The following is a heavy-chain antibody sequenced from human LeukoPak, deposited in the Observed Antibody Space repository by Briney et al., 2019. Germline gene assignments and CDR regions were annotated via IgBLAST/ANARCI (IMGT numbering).Heavy chain of an antibody. CDR2: ISIDGNNK. CDR1: GFTFSDYV. CDR3: AGGEYYSDTSSYFDY. D-gene: IGHD3-22*01. Sequence: GRSLRLSCAASGFTFSDYVMHWVRQAPGKGLEWVAVISIDGNNKYYGDSVKGRFTISRDNSKNTLFVQMSSLRAEDTAVYYCAGGEYYSDTSSYFDYWGQGTLVTVSS. V-gene: IGHV3-30*03. J-gene: IGHJ4*02.